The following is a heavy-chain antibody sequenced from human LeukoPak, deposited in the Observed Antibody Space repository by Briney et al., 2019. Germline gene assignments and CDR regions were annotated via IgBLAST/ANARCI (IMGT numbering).Heavy chain of an antibody. J-gene: IGHJ4*02. V-gene: IGHV1-69*06. CDR3: ARTTSDYFFDY. CDR2: INPIFGTT. Sequence: GSSVKVSCKASGGTFSNYAIRWVRQAPGHGLEWMGRINPIFGTTNYEQKFQGRVTITADKSTNTAYMELSSLRSEDTAVYYCARTTSDYFFDYWGQGSLVTVSS. CDR1: GGTFSNYA. D-gene: IGHD1-1*01.